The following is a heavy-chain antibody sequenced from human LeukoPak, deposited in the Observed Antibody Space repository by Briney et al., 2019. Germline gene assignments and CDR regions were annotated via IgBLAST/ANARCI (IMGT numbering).Heavy chain of an antibody. CDR1: GYTFTSNY. CDR2: ISPSGGST. Sequence: ASVKVSCKAFGYTFTSNYMHWVRQAPGQGPEWMGVISPSGGSTTYAQKFQGRVTITRDTSASTAYMELSSLRSEDMAVYYCARDSTSYSGSYYYFDSWGQGTLVTVSS. V-gene: IGHV1-46*01. J-gene: IGHJ4*02. D-gene: IGHD1-26*01. CDR3: ARDSTSYSGSYYYFDS.